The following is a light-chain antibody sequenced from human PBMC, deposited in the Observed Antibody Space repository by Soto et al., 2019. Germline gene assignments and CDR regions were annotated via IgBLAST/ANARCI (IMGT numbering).Light chain of an antibody. CDR1: QSVSSNY. CDR3: QQCGSSPTT. J-gene: IGKJ1*01. Sequence: EIVLTQSPGTLSLSPGERATLSCRAGQSVSSNYLAWYQQKPGQAPRLLIYGASTRATGIPDRFSGSGSGTDFTLTISRLEPEDFAVYYCQQCGSSPTTFGQGTKVDIK. V-gene: IGKV3-20*01. CDR2: GAS.